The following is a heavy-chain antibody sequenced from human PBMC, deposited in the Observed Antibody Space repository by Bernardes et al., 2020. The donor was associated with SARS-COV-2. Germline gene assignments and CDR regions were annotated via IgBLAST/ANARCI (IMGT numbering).Heavy chain of an antibody. CDR1: GYTFSSSC. J-gene: IGHJ4*02. Sequence: ASVKVACKASGYTFSSSCITWVRQAPGQGLEWMGWISAYNGETKFAQKLQGRVTMTTDTSTTTAYMELRSLGSDDTAVYYWARDIAVPGTDPVPHNWGQGTLVTVSS. V-gene: IGHV1-18*01. D-gene: IGHD6-13*01. CDR3: ARDIAVPGTDPVPHN. CDR2: ISAYNGET.